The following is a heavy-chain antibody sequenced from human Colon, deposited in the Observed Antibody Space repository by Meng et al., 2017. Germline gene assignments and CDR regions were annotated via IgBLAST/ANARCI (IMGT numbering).Heavy chain of an antibody. CDR3: AIGPWELDY. CDR2: VDYSGNT. J-gene: IGHJ4*02. Sequence: GRLTGSGPGLRRPSVTRSLPCTVSGASVSSGSHYWSWIRQPPGKGLEFIAYVDYSGNTNYNPSLKGRVTTSIDMSKSQFSLKVSSVTAADTAVYYCAIGPWELDYWGQGLLVTVSS. V-gene: IGHV4-61*01. D-gene: IGHD1-26*01. CDR1: GASVSSGSHY.